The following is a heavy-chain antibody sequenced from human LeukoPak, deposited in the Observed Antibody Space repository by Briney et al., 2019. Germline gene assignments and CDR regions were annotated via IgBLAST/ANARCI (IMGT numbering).Heavy chain of an antibody. J-gene: IGHJ3*02. V-gene: IGHV3-7*04. CDR3: ATDSNQDAFDI. CDR2: IKQDGSEK. Sequence: GGSLRLSCAASGFTFSSYWMSWVRQAPGKGLEWVANIKQDGSEKYYVDSVKGRFTISRDNAKNSLYLQMNSLRAEDTAVYYCATDSNQDAFDIWGQGTMVTVSS. D-gene: IGHD2-2*01. CDR1: GFTFSSYW.